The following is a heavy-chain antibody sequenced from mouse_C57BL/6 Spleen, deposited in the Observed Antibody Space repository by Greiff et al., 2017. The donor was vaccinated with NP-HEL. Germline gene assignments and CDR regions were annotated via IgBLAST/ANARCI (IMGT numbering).Heavy chain of an antibody. CDR1: GYTFTSYW. CDR3: AIRGSACGSGYYFDY. Sequence: VQLQQSGAELVKPGASVKVSCKASGYTFTSYWMHWVKQRPGQGPEWIGRIHPSDSDTNYNQKFKVNATMTVDKSSSTAYMQPSSLTSEDSAVYYCAIRGSACGSGYYFDYWGQGATLTVSS. D-gene: IGHD1-1*01. V-gene: IGHV1-74*01. CDR2: IHPSDSDT. J-gene: IGHJ2*01.